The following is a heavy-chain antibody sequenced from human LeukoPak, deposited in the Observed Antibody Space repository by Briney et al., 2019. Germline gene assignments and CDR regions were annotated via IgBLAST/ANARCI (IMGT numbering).Heavy chain of an antibody. Sequence: GGTLRLSCAASGYTFSGHYMSWIRQAPGKGLEWVSYISNSGSTKYYADSVKGRFTISRDNGQNSLYLQMNSLRAEDTAVYYCARESGFYYDNSCSFFFDYWGQGTPVTVSS. V-gene: IGHV3-11*01. CDR1: GYTFSGHY. CDR2: ISNSGSTK. D-gene: IGHD3-22*01. CDR3: ARESGFYYDNSCSFFFDY. J-gene: IGHJ4*02.